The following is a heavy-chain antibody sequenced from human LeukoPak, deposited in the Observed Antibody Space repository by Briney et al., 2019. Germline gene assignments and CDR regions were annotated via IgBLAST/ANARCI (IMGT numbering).Heavy chain of an antibody. CDR1: GFTFSSYA. V-gene: IGHV3-30-3*01. Sequence: GGSLRLSCAASGFTFSSYAMHWVRQAPGKGLEWVAVISYDGSNKYYADYVKGRFTISRDNSKNTLYLQMNSLRAEDTAVYYCARVLTPAHYYGSGSYYNVLYYYYYGMDVWGQGTTVTVSS. D-gene: IGHD3-10*01. CDR3: ARVLTPAHYYGSGSYYNVLYYYYYGMDV. CDR2: ISYDGSNK. J-gene: IGHJ6*02.